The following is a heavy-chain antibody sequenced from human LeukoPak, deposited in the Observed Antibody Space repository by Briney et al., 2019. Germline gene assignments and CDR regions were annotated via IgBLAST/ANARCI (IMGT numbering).Heavy chain of an antibody. V-gene: IGHV3-30*18. Sequence: GGSLRLSCAASGFTFSSYGMHWVRQAPGKGLEWVSVISYDGGNKYYADSVKGRFTISRDNSKNTLYLQMNSLRAEDTAVYYCANQSPYYYWGQGTLVTVSS. J-gene: IGHJ4*02. D-gene: IGHD3-10*01. CDR2: ISYDGGNK. CDR3: ANQSPYYY. CDR1: GFTFSSYG.